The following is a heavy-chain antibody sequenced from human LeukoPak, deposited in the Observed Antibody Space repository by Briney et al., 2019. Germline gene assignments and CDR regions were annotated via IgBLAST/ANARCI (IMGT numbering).Heavy chain of an antibody. D-gene: IGHD6-6*01. V-gene: IGHV3-43D*04. Sequence: GGSLRLTCAASGFTFDDYGMHWVRQAPGKGLEWVSVISWDGGSTYYADSVKGRFTTSRDNSKNFLYLQMNSLRAEDTALYYCAKDYYGSSSPRGYYYYMDVWGKGTTVTVSS. J-gene: IGHJ6*03. CDR2: ISWDGGST. CDR3: AKDYYGSSSPRGYYYYMDV. CDR1: GFTFDDYG.